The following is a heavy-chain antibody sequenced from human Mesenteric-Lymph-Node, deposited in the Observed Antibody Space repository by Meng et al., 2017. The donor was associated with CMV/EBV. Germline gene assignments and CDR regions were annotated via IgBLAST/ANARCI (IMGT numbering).Heavy chain of an antibody. J-gene: IGHJ4*02. CDR3: ASHWTASGY. V-gene: IGHV3-7*01. D-gene: IGHD3/OR15-3a*01. CDR1: GFTFSNYW. Sequence: GESLKISCAASGFTFSNYWMSWVRQAPGKGLEWVANIKQDGSEKYHVDSVKGRFTISRDNAKSSVYLQMNSLTAEDTAVYYCASHWTASGYWGQGMVVTVSS. CDR2: IKQDGSEK.